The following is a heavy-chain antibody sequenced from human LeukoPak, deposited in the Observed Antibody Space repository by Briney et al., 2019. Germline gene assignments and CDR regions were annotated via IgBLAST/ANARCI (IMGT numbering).Heavy chain of an antibody. Sequence: GGSLRLSCAASGFTFSNYAMSWVRQAPGKGLEWVSAISGSGGSTYYADSVKDRFTISRDNSKNTLYLQMNTLRAEDTAVYYCANYDSSSYNYVALHYWGQGTLVTVSS. J-gene: IGHJ4*02. CDR3: ANYDSSSYNYVALHY. CDR1: GFTFSNYA. CDR2: ISGSGGST. D-gene: IGHD3-22*01. V-gene: IGHV3-23*01.